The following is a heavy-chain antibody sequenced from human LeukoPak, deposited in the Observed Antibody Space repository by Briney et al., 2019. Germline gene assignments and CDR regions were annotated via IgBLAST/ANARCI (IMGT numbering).Heavy chain of an antibody. CDR2: IQYDGGNK. D-gene: IGHD3-10*01. CDR3: AKDRFGSGNAFDF. CDR1: GFSFRSHW. Sequence: PGGSLRLSCAASGFSFRSHWMSWVRQAPGKGLEWVAFIQYDGGNKFYADSVKGRFTISRDNSKNTVYLEMNSLRVEDTALYYCAKDRFGSGNAFDFWGQGTVIIVSS. V-gene: IGHV3-30*02. J-gene: IGHJ3*01.